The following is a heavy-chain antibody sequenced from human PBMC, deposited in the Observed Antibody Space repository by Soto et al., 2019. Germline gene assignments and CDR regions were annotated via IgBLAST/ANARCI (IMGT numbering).Heavy chain of an antibody. CDR1: GGTFSSYT. V-gene: IGHV1-69*02. Sequence: SVKVSCKASGGTFSSYTISWVRQAPGQGLEWMGRIIPILGIANYAQKFQGRVTITADKSTSTAYMELSSLRSEDTAVYYCAIGYSSGWCAEYFQHWGQGTLVTVSS. D-gene: IGHD6-19*01. CDR3: AIGYSSGWCAEYFQH. CDR2: IIPILGIA. J-gene: IGHJ1*01.